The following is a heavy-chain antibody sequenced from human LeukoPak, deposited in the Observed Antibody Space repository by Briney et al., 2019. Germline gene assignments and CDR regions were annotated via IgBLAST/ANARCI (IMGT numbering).Heavy chain of an antibody. CDR2: INHRGAT. V-gene: IGHV4-34*01. J-gene: IGHJ4*03. CDR3: ARGPTISETGYFDY. Sequence: SETLSLTCAVYGGSFSAYYWSWIRQSPGKGLEWIAEINHRGATKYNPSVKSRVSISVDPSKNQFSLKVPAHTGADTAVYYCARGPTISETGYFDYWGQGTLVTVSS. D-gene: IGHD1-1*01. CDR1: GGSFSAYY.